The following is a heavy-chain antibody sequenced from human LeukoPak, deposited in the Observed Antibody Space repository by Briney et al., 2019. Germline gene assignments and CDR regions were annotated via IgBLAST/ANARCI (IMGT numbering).Heavy chain of an antibody. J-gene: IGHJ4*02. Sequence: GGSLRLSCAASGFTFSSYGMHWVRQAPGKGLEWVAVIWYDGSNKYYADSVKDRFTISRDNSKNTLYLQMNSLRAEDTAVYYCAKLPSGGTGTALIDYWGQGTLVTVSS. D-gene: IGHD1-1*01. V-gene: IGHV3-33*06. CDR1: GFTFSSYG. CDR3: AKLPSGGTGTALIDY. CDR2: IWYDGSNK.